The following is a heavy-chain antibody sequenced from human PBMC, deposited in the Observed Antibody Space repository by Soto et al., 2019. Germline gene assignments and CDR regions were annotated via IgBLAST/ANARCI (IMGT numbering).Heavy chain of an antibody. V-gene: IGHV3-49*03. J-gene: IGHJ4*02. CDR2: IRSKAYGGTT. CDR3: TRDLHGSGSYPAGAIDY. CDR1: GFTFGDYA. D-gene: IGHD3-10*01. Sequence: PGGSLRLSCTASGFTFGDYAMSWFRQAPGKGLEWVGFIRSKAYGGTTEYAASVKGRFTISRDDSKSIAYLQMNSLKTEDTAVYYCTRDLHGSGSYPAGAIDYWGQGTLVTVSS.